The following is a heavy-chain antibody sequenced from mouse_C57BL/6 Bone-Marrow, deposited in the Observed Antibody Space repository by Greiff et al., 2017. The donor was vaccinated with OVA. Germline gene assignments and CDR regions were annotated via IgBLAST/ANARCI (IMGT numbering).Heavy chain of an antibody. D-gene: IGHD1-1*01. V-gene: IGHV7-1*01. Sequence: EVKVVESGGGLVQSGRSLRLSCATSGFTFSDFYMEWVRQAPGKGLEWIAASRNKANDYTTEYSASVKGRFIVSRDTSQSILYLQMNALRAEDTAIYYCARDGDYYGSSFSWFAYWGQGTLVTVSA. CDR2: SRNKANDYTT. CDR3: ARDGDYYGSSFSWFAY. CDR1: GFTFSDFY. J-gene: IGHJ3*01.